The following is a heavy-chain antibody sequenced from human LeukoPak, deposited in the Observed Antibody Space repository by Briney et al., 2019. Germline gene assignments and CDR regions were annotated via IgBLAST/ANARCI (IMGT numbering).Heavy chain of an antibody. Sequence: SETLSLTCTVSRGSISGYSWSWIRQSPGGGLEWIGYIYYSGDTAYNPSLKSRVTMSVDTSKNQLSLKLNSVTAADTAVYYCAREKRENDYVWASYRPSEWELRYFDYWGQGTLVTVSS. D-gene: IGHD3-16*02. J-gene: IGHJ4*02. CDR2: IYYSGDT. CDR3: AREKRENDYVWASYRPSEWELRYFDY. CDR1: RGSISGYS. V-gene: IGHV4-59*12.